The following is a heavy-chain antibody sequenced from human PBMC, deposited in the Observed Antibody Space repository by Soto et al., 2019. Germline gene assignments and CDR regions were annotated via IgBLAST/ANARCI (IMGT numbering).Heavy chain of an antibody. J-gene: IGHJ4*02. CDR2: VNPILSMS. V-gene: IGHV1-69*04. D-gene: IGHD3-10*01. CDR3: ATSYGSGHRAFDY. CDR1: GDTFSFYS. Sequence: QVQLVQSGAEVKRPGSSVKVSCKASGDTFSFYSINWVRQAPGLGLEWMGRVNPILSMSNYAQRFQGRVTMTADKSTSTAYMELSGPRSEDTAMSYCATSYGSGHRAFDYWGQGALVTASS.